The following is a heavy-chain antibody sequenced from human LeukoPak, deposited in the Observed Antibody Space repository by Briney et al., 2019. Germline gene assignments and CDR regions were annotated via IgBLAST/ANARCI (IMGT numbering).Heavy chain of an antibody. CDR3: ATDFYDST. CDR1: GFTFSSYA. CDR2: IRSNSDGGTI. D-gene: IGHD3-22*01. Sequence: GGSLRLSCAASGFTFSSYAMNWVRQAPGKGLEWVGRIRSNSDGGTIDYAAPVKGRFTLSRDDSKTTLYLQMNSLQTEDTAVYYCATDFYDSTWGQGTLVTVSS. V-gene: IGHV3-15*07. J-gene: IGHJ5*02.